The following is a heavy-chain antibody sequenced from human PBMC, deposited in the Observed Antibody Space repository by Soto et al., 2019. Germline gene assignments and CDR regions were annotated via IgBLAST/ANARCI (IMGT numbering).Heavy chain of an antibody. V-gene: IGHV3-74*01. Sequence: GGSLRLSCAVSGFTFSSHWMHWVRQAPGKGLVWVSRINSDGSTTNCADSVKGRFTISRDNAKKTVYLQMNSVRADDTAVYYCARDSSPYYDFWSGFYTYFDYWGQGALVTVSS. D-gene: IGHD3-3*01. J-gene: IGHJ4*02. CDR2: INSDGSTT. CDR1: GFTFSSHW. CDR3: ARDSSPYYDFWSGFYTYFDY.